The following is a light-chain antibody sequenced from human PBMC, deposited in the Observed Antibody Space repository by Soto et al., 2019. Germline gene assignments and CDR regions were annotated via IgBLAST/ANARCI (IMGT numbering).Light chain of an antibody. CDR3: SSYSSSSWV. CDR2: EVS. Sequence: QSVLTQPASVSGSPGQSITISCTGTSSDVGGYNYVSWYQQHPGKAPKLMIYEVSNRPSGVSNRFSGSKSGNTASLTISGLQAEDEADYYCSSYSSSSWVFGRGTKLTVL. V-gene: IGLV2-14*01. CDR1: SSDVGGYNY. J-gene: IGLJ3*02.